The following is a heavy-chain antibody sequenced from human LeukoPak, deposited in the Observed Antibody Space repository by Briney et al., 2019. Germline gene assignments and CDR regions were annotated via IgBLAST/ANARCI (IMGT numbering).Heavy chain of an antibody. CDR3: AKDSIWGCSSTSCYVVD. V-gene: IGHV3-23*01. CDR1: GFTFSTYG. CDR2: ISSSGGST. J-gene: IGHJ4*02. Sequence: GGSLRLSCAASGFTFSTYGMHWVRQAPGQGLEWVSGISSSGGSTYYADSVKGRFTISRDNSKNTLYLQMNSLRAEDTAVYYCAKDSIWGCSSTSCYVVDWGQGTLVTVSS. D-gene: IGHD2-2*01.